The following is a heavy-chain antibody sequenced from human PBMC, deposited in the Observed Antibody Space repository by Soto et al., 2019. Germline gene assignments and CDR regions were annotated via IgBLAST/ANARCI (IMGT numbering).Heavy chain of an antibody. CDR3: ARDGGYGSGSYRFDY. Sequence: QVQLQESGPGLVKPAQTLSLTCTVSGGSINSGGYYWSWIRQHPGVGLEWIGYIYYSGSTNYNPSLKSRLTISVDTSTNQFSLELSSVTAADTAVYYCARDGGYGSGSYRFDYWGQGTLVTVSS. V-gene: IGHV4-31*03. J-gene: IGHJ4*02. D-gene: IGHD3-10*01. CDR2: IYYSGST. CDR1: GGSINSGGYY.